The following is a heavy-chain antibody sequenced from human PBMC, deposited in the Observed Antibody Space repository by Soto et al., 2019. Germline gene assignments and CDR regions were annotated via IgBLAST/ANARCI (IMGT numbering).Heavy chain of an antibody. CDR1: GGTFSSYT. V-gene: IGHV1-69*02. CDR3: ASGVVVAATHYYYYMDV. J-gene: IGHJ6*03. D-gene: IGHD2-15*01. CDR2: IIPILGIA. Sequence: VQLVQSGAEVKKPGSSVKVSCKASGGTFSSYTISWVRQAPGQGLEWMGRIIPILGIANYAQKFQGRVTITADKSTSTAYMELSSLRSEDTAVYYCASGVVVAATHYYYYMDVWGKGTTVTVSS.